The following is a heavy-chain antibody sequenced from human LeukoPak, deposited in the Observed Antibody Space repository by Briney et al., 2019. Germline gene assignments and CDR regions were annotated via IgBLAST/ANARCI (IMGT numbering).Heavy chain of an antibody. V-gene: IGHV3-23*01. Sequence: GGSLRLSCAASGFTFSSFAMTWVRQAPGKGLEWVSSISGSGGSTSYPDSVKGRFTISRDNSKNTLYLQMKSLRDDDTAVYYCARAQAVAGTGGFDPWGQGTLVTVSS. CDR1: GFTFSSFA. D-gene: IGHD6-19*01. CDR3: ARAQAVAGTGGFDP. J-gene: IGHJ5*02. CDR2: ISGSGGST.